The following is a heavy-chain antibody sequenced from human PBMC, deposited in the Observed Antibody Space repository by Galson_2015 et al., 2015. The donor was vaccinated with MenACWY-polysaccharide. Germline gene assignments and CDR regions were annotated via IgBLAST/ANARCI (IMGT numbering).Heavy chain of an antibody. CDR1: GGSISSSSYY. V-gene: IGHV4-39*01. D-gene: IGHD1-26*01. CDR2: IYYRGST. CDR3: ARRGIVGATPLDY. Sequence: ETLSLTCTVSGGSISSSSYYWGWIRQPPGQGLEWIGSIYYRGSTYYNPSLKSRVTISVDTSKNQFSLKLSSVTAADTAVYYCARRGIVGATPLDYWGQGTLVTVSS. J-gene: IGHJ4*02.